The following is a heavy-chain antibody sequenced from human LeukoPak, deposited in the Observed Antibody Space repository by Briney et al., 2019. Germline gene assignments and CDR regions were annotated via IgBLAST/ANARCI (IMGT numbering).Heavy chain of an antibody. D-gene: IGHD2-15*01. J-gene: IGHJ3*02. Sequence: ASVKVSCKASGYTFTSYYMHWVRQAPGQGLEWMGIINPSGGSTSYAQKFQGRVTMTRDTSTSTVYMELSSLRSEDTAVYYCARDLGGDIVVVVAATGAFDIWGQGTMVTVSS. CDR2: INPSGGST. CDR1: GYTFTSYY. CDR3: ARDLGGDIVVVVAATGAFDI. V-gene: IGHV1-46*01.